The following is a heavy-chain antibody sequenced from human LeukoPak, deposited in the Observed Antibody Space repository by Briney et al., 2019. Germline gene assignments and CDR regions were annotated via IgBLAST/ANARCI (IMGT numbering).Heavy chain of an antibody. CDR1: GFSFSSCS. V-gene: IGHV3-21*01. Sequence: GGSLRLSCAASGFSFSSCSMNWVRQAPGKGLEWVSSISDSSTYIFNADPVQGRFTISRDDAKNSLYLQMNSLRVEDTAVYYCVRVVYCSGGSCSYYFDFWGQGTLVTVSS. CDR3: VRVVYCSGGSCSYYFDF. J-gene: IGHJ4*02. D-gene: IGHD2-15*01. CDR2: ISDSSTYI.